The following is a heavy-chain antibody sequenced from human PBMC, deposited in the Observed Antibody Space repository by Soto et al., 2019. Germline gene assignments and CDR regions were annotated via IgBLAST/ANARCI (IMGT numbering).Heavy chain of an antibody. D-gene: IGHD3-3*01. CDR2: ISYDGSNK. CDR3: AKSPRFLEWLGSYYGMDV. J-gene: IGHJ6*02. CDR1: GFTFSSSG. Sequence: PGGSLRLSCAASGFTFSSSGMHWVRQAPGKGLEWVAVISYDGSNKYDADSVKGRFTISRDNSKNTLYLQMNSRRAEDTAVYYCAKSPRFLEWLGSYYGMDVWGQGTTVTVSS. V-gene: IGHV3-30*18.